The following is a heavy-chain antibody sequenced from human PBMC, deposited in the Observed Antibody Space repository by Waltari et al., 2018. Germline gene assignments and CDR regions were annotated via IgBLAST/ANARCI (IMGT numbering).Heavy chain of an antibody. J-gene: IGHJ4*02. Sequence: EEHLLESGGGLAQPGGSLRLTCAASGFNFIGYARSWVRQAPGKGLEWVSGISDSGVITKYADSVKGRFTVSRDNSKNTVFLHLNSLRAEDTAIYYCARHLYSIDYLELAKWGQGTLVTVSS. D-gene: IGHD3-22*01. V-gene: IGHV3-23*01. CDR2: ISDSGVIT. CDR1: GFNFIGYA. CDR3: ARHLYSIDYLELAK.